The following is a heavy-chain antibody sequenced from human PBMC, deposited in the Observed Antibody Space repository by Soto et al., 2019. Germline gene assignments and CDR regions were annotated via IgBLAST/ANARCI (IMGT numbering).Heavy chain of an antibody. V-gene: IGHV1-69*01. CDR2: IIPIFGTA. CDR1: GGTFSSYA. J-gene: IGHJ3*02. Sequence: QVQLVQSGAEVQKPGSSVKVSCKASGGTFSSYAISWVRQAPGQGLEWMGGIIPIFGTANYAQKFQGRVTITADESTSTAYMELSSLRSEDTAVYYCARGGIVVVAARVLYAFDIWGQGTMVTVSS. D-gene: IGHD2-15*01. CDR3: ARGGIVVVAARVLYAFDI.